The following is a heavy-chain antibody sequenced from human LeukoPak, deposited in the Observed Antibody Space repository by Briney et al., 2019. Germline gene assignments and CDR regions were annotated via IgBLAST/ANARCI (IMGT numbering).Heavy chain of an antibody. Sequence: GGSLRLSCAASGLTFSSYSMNWVRQAPGKGLEWVSSISSSSSYIYYADSVKGRFTISRDNAKNSLYLQMNSLRAEDTAVYYCARGSGSFLDYWGQGTLVTVSS. CDR3: ARGSGSFLDY. CDR1: GLTFSSYS. J-gene: IGHJ4*02. CDR2: ISSSSSYI. D-gene: IGHD1-26*01. V-gene: IGHV3-21*01.